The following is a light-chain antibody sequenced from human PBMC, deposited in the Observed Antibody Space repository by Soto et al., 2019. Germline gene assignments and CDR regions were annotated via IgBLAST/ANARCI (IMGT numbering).Light chain of an antibody. CDR3: SSYTSSITGGLV. Sequence: QSVLTQPAAVSGSPGQSITISCTGSSSDIGSFNYVSWYQHHPGKAPKLLIYEVSNRPSGVSNRFSGSKSGNTASLTISGLQAEDEAEYYCSSYTSSITGGLVFGGGTKVTVL. CDR2: EVS. J-gene: IGLJ2*01. CDR1: SSDIGSFNY. V-gene: IGLV2-14*01.